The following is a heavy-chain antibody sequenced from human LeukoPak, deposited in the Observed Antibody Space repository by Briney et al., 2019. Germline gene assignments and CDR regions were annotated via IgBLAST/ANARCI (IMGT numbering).Heavy chain of an antibody. D-gene: IGHD4-17*01. CDR3: ARVITVYNDYEEVAESFQH. CDR1: GFTFSTYW. J-gene: IGHJ1*01. CDR2: IKQDGSEK. V-gene: IGHV3-7*01. Sequence: PGGSLRLSCEASGFTFSTYWMIWVRQAPGKGLEWVANIKQDGSEKYYVDSMEGRFTISRDNAKNSLYLQMNSLRAEDTAVYFCARVITVYNDYEEVAESFQHWGQGTLVTVSS.